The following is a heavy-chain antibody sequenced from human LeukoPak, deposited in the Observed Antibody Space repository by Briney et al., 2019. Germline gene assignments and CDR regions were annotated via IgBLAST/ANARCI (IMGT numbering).Heavy chain of an antibody. CDR1: GGTFSSYA. Sequence: SVKVSCKASGGTFSSYAFSWVRQAPGQGLEWMGRIIPILATEFYAQKVQDRLTITADPSTSTAYMELSSLRSDDTAVYYCARGTYYYGSGSYYNVASWFDPWGQGTLVTVSS. J-gene: IGHJ5*02. CDR2: IIPILATE. V-gene: IGHV1-69*11. D-gene: IGHD3-10*01. CDR3: ARGTYYYGSGSYYNVASWFDP.